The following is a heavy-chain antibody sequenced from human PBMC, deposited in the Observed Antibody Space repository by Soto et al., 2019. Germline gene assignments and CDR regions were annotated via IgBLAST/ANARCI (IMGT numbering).Heavy chain of an antibody. D-gene: IGHD3-3*01. V-gene: IGHV1-18*01. CDR3: ARCGAEAYYDFWSGYYIDY. CDR1: GYTFTSYG. CDR2: ISAYNGNT. J-gene: IGHJ4*02. Sequence: QVQLVQSGAGVKKPGASVKVSCKASGYTFTSYGISWVRQAPGQGLEWMGWISAYNGNTNYAQKLQGRVTMTTDTSTSTAYMELRSLRSDDTAVYYCARCGAEAYYDFWSGYYIDYWGQGTLVTVSS.